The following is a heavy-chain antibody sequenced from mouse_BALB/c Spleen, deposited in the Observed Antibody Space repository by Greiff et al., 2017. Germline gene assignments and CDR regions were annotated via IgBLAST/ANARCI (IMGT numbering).Heavy chain of an antibody. D-gene: IGHD1-1*01. CDR2: IDTSDSYT. V-gene: IGHV1-69*01. CDR3: ARRGTYYGSSYAMDY. Sequence: QVQLQQPGAELVMPGASVKMSCKASGYTFTDYWMHWVKQRPGQGLEWIGAIDTSDSYTSYNQKFKGKATLTVDESSSTAYMQLSSLTSEDSAVYYCARRGTYYGSSYAMDYWGQGTSVTVSS. J-gene: IGHJ4*01. CDR1: GYTFTDYW.